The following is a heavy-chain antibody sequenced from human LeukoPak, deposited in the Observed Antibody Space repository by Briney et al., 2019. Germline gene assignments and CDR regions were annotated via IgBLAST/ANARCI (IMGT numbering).Heavy chain of an antibody. V-gene: IGHV3-30*02. CDR1: GFTFSNYA. J-gene: IGHJ6*03. CDR3: AKTGFQWGEYFYYMDV. Sequence: PGGSLRLSCVASGFTFSNYAMHWVRQAPGKGLEWVAFIRHDGSSIYYADSVKGRFTISRDNSKNTLYLQMNSLIGGDTAVYYCAKTGFQWGEYFYYMDVWGKGTTVTVSS. CDR2: IRHDGSSI. D-gene: IGHD1-14*01.